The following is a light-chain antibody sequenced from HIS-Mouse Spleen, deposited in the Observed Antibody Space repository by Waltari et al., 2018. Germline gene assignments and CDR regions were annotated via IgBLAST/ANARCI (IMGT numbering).Light chain of an antibody. CDR2: GAS. Sequence: EIVMTQSPATLSVSPGERATLPCRASQSVSSNLAWYQQKPGQAPRLLIYGASTRATGITTRFSGSGSGTEFTLTISSMQSEDFAVYYCQQYNNWWTFGQGTKVEIK. CDR1: QSVSSN. CDR3: QQYNNWWT. V-gene: IGKV3-15*01. J-gene: IGKJ1*01.